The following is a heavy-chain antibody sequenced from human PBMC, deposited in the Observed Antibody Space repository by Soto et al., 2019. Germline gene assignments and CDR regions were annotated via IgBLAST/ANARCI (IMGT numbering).Heavy chain of an antibody. Sequence: GSLRLSCAVSGFICISYDISFFGQAPGKGLEWVSTILVGGSTHYEDSVKGRFTISRDTSKNTVYLQMNSLTAGDTAVYYCAKATATGGGAFEIYGRGTLVTVSS. J-gene: IGHJ3*02. CDR1: GFICISYD. CDR3: AKATATGGGAFEI. CDR2: ILVGGST. V-gene: IGHV3-23*01. D-gene: IGHD2-8*02.